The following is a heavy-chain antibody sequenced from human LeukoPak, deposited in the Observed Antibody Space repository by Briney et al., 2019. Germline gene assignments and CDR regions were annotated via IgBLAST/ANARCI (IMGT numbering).Heavy chain of an antibody. CDR1: GYTFTSYG. CDR3: ARDPRDYGSGSYYTIPNWFDP. CDR2: ISAYNGNT. D-gene: IGHD3-10*01. V-gene: IGHV1-18*01. J-gene: IGHJ5*02. Sequence: ASVKVSCKASGYTFTSYGISWVRQAPGQGLEWMGWISAYNGNTNYAQKLQGRVTMTTDTSTSTAYMELRSLRSDDTAVYYCARDPRDYGSGSYYTIPNWFDPWGQGTLVTVSS.